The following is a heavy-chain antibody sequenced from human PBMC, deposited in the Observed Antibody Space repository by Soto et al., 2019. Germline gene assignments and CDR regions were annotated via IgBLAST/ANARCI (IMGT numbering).Heavy chain of an antibody. CDR1: GGSITSNNW. CDR3: ARLRNAEQRTYA. D-gene: IGHD5-12*01. CDR2: IYRSGSA. V-gene: IGHV4-4*02. Sequence: QVQLQESGPGLVKPSGTLSLTCAVSGGSITSNNWWSWVRQPPGKGLEWIGEIYRSGSANYNPSLKSRVTISVDESKNHLSLKLISVTAADTAVYYCARLRNAEQRTYAWGQGTTVTVSS. J-gene: IGHJ6*02.